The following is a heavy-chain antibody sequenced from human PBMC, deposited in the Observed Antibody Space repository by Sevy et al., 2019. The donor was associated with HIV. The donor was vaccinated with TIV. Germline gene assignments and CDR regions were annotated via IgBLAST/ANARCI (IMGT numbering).Heavy chain of an antibody. CDR3: ARTRIDIAAAGVYFDY. Sequence: ASVKVSCKASGYTFTSYAMNGVRQAPGQGLEWMGWINTNTGNPTYAQGFTGRFVFSLDTSVSTAYLQISSLKAEDTAVYYCARTRIDIAAAGVYFDYWGQGTLVTVSS. V-gene: IGHV7-4-1*02. CDR2: INTNTGNP. J-gene: IGHJ4*02. CDR1: GYTFTSYA. D-gene: IGHD6-13*01.